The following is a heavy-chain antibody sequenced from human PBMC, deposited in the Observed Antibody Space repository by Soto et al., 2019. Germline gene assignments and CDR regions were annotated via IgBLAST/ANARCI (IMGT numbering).Heavy chain of an antibody. CDR2: IKSKTDGGTT. V-gene: IGHV3-15*01. CDR1: GFTFSNAW. Sequence: GSLRLSCAASGFTFSNAWMSWVRQATGKGLEWVGRIKSKTDGGTTDYAAPVKGRFTISRDDSKNTLYLQMNSLKTEDTAVYYCTTHYYDSSGPRDYWGQGTLVTVSS. CDR3: TTHYYDSSGPRDY. D-gene: IGHD3-22*01. J-gene: IGHJ4*02.